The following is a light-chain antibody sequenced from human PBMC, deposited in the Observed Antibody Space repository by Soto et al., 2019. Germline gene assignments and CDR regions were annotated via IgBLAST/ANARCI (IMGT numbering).Light chain of an antibody. J-gene: IGKJ5*01. V-gene: IGKV3-15*01. CDR3: QQSFTTPS. Sequence: EIVMTPSPATLSVSPVERATLSCRASQSVSSDLAWYEQKPGQAPRLLIYGASTRATGIPARFSGSGSGTEFTLTISSLQPEDFATYYCQQSFTTPSFGQGTRLEIK. CDR1: QSVSSD. CDR2: GAS.